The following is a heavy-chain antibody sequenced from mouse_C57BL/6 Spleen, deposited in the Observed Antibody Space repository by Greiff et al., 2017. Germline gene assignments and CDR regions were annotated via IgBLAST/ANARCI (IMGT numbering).Heavy chain of an antibody. CDR1: GYTFTSYW. D-gene: IGHD1-1*01. CDR2: IDPNSGGT. J-gene: IGHJ4*01. V-gene: IGHV1-72*01. CDR3: ARDGSHYAMDY. Sequence: QVQLKQPGAELVKPGASVKLSCKASGYTFTSYWMHWVKQRPGRGLEWIGRIDPNSGGTKYNEKFKSKATLTVDKPSSTAYMQLSSLTSEDSAVYYCARDGSHYAMDYWGQGTSVTVSS.